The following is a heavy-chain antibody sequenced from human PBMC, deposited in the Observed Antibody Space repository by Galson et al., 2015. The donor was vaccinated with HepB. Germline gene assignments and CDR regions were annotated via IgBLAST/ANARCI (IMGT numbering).Heavy chain of an antibody. CDR3: ARDFAGGDAFDI. CDR1: GFTFSDYY. D-gene: IGHD3-16*01. J-gene: IGHJ3*02. V-gene: IGHV3-11*01. Sequence: SLRLSCAASGFTFSDYYMSWIRQAPGKGLEWVSYISSSGSTIYYADSVKGRFTISRDNAKNSLHLQMNSLRAEDTAVYYCARDFAGGDAFDIWGQGTMVTVSS. CDR2: ISSSGSTI.